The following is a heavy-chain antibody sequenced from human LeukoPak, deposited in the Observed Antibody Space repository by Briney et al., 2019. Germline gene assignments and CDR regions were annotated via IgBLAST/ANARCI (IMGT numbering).Heavy chain of an antibody. CDR2: INPSGGST. CDR3: ARSSHDYGDYFSSNFDY. Sequence: ASVKVSCKASGYTFTSYYMHWVRQAPGQGLEWMGIINPSGGSTSYAQKFQGRVTMTRDTSTGTVYMELSSLRSEDTAVYYCARSSHDYGDYFSSNFDYWGQGTLVTVSS. CDR1: GYTFTSYY. V-gene: IGHV1-46*01. D-gene: IGHD4-17*01. J-gene: IGHJ4*02.